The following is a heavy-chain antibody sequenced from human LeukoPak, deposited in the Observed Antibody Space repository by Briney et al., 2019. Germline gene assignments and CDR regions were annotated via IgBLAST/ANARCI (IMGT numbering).Heavy chain of an antibody. CDR2: ISYDGNNK. V-gene: IGHV3-30-3*01. Sequence: PGGSLRLSCAASGFTFSSYAMHWVRQAPGKGLEWVAVISYDGNNKYYADSVKGRFTISRDNSKNTLYLQMNSLRAEDTAVYYCARGYPGYSSGLDAFDIWGQGTMVTVSS. CDR1: GFTFSSYA. CDR3: ARGYPGYSSGLDAFDI. D-gene: IGHD6-19*01. J-gene: IGHJ3*02.